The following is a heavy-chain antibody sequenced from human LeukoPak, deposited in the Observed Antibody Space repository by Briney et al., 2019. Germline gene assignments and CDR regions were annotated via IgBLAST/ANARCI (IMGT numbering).Heavy chain of an antibody. D-gene: IGHD2-15*01. CDR1: EFTFSRFW. V-gene: IGHV3-7*01. J-gene: IGHJ3*02. CDR2: INQNGGER. CDR3: ATEVGTPDIRSAFDI. Sequence: PGGSLRLSCAASEFTFSRFWMSWVRQAPGRGLEWVANINQNGGERNYVDSVKGRFTISRDNAKSSLYLQMNSLRAEDTALYYCATEVGTPDIRSAFDIWGQGTMVTVSS.